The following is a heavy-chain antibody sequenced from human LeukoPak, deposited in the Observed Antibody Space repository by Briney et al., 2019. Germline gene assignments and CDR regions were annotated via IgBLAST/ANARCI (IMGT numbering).Heavy chain of an antibody. D-gene: IGHD1-26*01. J-gene: IGHJ6*03. V-gene: IGHV3-21*01. CDR1: GFTFSTYS. CDR2: ISSSSSYI. CDR3: ARVLVGATPYYYYYYMDV. Sequence: PGGSLRLSCVDSGFTFSTYSMNWVRQAPGKGLEWASSISSSSSYIYYGDSVKGRFTISRDNAKNSLYLQMNSLRAEDTAVYYCARVLVGATPYYYYYYMDVWGKGTTVTVSS.